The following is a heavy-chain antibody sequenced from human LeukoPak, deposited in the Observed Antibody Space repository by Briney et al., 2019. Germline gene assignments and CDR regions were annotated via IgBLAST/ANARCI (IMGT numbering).Heavy chain of an antibody. V-gene: IGHV3-23*01. D-gene: IGHD6-13*01. CDR1: GFTFSSYA. CDR3: AKLLYSSSWYDY. CDR2: ISGSGGST. J-gene: IGHJ4*02. Sequence: GGSLRLSCAASGFTFSSYAMSWVRQAPGKGLEWVSAISGSGGSTYYADSVKGRFTISRDNSKNSLYLQMNSLRAEDTAVYYCAKLLYSSSWYDYWGQGTLVTVSS.